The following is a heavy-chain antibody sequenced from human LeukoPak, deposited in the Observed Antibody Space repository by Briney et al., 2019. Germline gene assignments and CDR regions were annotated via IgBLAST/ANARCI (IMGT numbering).Heavy chain of an antibody. V-gene: IGHV3-30*18. CDR2: VSYDGGNK. D-gene: IGHD5-12*01. CDR1: GFSFSSYD. CDR3: AKDFRGYSDY. J-gene: IGHJ4*02. Sequence: SGGSLLLSCAASGFSFSSYDMHWVRQAPGKGLEWVAVVSYDGGNKYYAGSVKGRFTISRDNSKNTLYLQLNSLRPEDTAVYYCAKDFRGYSDYWGQGTLVTVSS.